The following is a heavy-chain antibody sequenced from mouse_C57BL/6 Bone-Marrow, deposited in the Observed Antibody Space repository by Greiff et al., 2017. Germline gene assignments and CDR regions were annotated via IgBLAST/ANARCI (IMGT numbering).Heavy chain of an antibody. CDR3: ARGDYGNYVGWFAY. D-gene: IGHD2-1*01. CDR1: GFTFSSYG. J-gene: IGHJ3*01. CDR2: ISSGGSYT. Sequence: EVQGVESGGDLVKPGGSLKLSCAASGFTFSSYGMSWVRQTPDKRLEWVATISSGGSYTYYPDSVKGRFTISRDNAKNTLYLQMSSLKSEDTAMYYCARGDYGNYVGWFAYWGQGTLVTVSA. V-gene: IGHV5-6*01.